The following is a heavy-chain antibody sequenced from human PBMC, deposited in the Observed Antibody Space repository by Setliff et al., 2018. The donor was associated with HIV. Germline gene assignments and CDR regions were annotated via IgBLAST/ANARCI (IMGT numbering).Heavy chain of an antibody. Sequence: PSETLSLTCTVSGGSISSYYWSWIRQPPGEGLEWIGYISYSGSTNYNPSLKSRVTISVDTSKNQFSLKLSSVTAADTAVYYCARGGAFDWLFLDVRGKGTTVTVS. CDR2: ISYSGST. CDR1: GGSISSYY. CDR3: ARGGAFDWLFLDV. D-gene: IGHD3-9*01. V-gene: IGHV4-59*01. J-gene: IGHJ6*03.